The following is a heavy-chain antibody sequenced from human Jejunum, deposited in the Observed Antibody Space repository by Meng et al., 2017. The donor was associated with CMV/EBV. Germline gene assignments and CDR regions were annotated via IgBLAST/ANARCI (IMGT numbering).Heavy chain of an antibody. J-gene: IGHJ4*02. Sequence: LVGSWGGLVQPGGSLRLSCVTSGISFSNSGCHWVRQAPGKGLEWVVFIRNDGSEIYYVDSVKGRFTISRDNSKNTVYLQMDSLRVEDTGIYYCVKDKGRTALDYWGQGSLVTVSS. D-gene: IGHD3-10*01. CDR1: GISFSNSG. CDR3: VKDKGRTALDY. CDR2: IRNDGSEI. V-gene: IGHV3-30*02.